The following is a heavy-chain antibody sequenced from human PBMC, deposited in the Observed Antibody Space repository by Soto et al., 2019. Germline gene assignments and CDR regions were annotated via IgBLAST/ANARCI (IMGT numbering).Heavy chain of an antibody. CDR2: IYYTGST. V-gene: IGHV4-31*03. Sequence: QVQLQESGPGLVKPSQTLSLTCTVSGGSISSGGYYWSWIRQHPGKGLEWIGYIYYTGSTYYNPSLKSRVTISVDTSKNQFSLQLNSVTAADSAVYYCARESRDFYYYYLDVWGKGTTVTVSS. CDR1: GGSISSGGYY. CDR3: ARESRDFYYYYLDV. J-gene: IGHJ6*03.